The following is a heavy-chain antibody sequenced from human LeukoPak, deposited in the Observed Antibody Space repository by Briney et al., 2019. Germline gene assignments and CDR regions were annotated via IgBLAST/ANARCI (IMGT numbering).Heavy chain of an antibody. CDR1: GFTFSCYA. CDR2: ISGSGGAI. V-gene: IGHV3-23*01. CDR3: AKDPSILLAYYYFDY. D-gene: IGHD2/OR15-2a*01. J-gene: IGHJ4*02. Sequence: GGSLRLSCAASGFTFSCYAMSWVRQAPGKGLEWVSAISGSGGAIKYADSVKGRFTISRDNSKNTVYLQMNSLRAEDTAVYYCAKDPSILLAYYYFDYWGQGTVV.